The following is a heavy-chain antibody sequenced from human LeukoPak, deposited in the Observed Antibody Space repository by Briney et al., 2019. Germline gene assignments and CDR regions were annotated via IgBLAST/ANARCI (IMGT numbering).Heavy chain of an antibody. CDR3: ARRESSSWYFVDY. CDR1: GFTFSAYY. D-gene: IGHD6-13*01. CDR2: ISGSTSYT. J-gene: IGHJ4*02. Sequence: PGGSLRLSCDASGFTFSAYYMSWIRQAPGKGLEWVSYISGSTSYTSYADSVKGRFTISRDNAKNSLYLQMNGLRAEDTAVYYCARRESSSWYFVDYWGQGTLVTVSS. V-gene: IGHV3-11*03.